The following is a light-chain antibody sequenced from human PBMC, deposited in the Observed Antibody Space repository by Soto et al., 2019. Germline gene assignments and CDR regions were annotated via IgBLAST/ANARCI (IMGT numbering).Light chain of an antibody. Sequence: DIQMTQSPSSLSASVGDRVTITCRASQSISNYLNWYQQKPGKAPKLLISAASSLQSGVPSRFSGSGSGTDFTLTISCLQSEDFATYYCQQYYSYPYTFGQGTRLEIK. J-gene: IGKJ5*01. CDR2: AAS. CDR1: QSISNY. CDR3: QQYYSYPYT. V-gene: IGKV1-39*01.